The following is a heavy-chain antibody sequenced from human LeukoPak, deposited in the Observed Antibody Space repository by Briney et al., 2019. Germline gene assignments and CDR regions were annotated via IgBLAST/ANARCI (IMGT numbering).Heavy chain of an antibody. CDR2: ISGSGGST. CDR1: GFTFSSYA. J-gene: IGHJ4*02. V-gene: IGHV3-23*01. D-gene: IGHD3-3*01. CDR3: AKSTTIFGVVPSDH. Sequence: GGSLRLSCAASGFTFSSYAMSWVRQAPGKGLEWVSAISGSGGSTYYADSVKGRFTISRDNSKNTLYLQMNSLRAGDTAVYYCAKSTTIFGVVPSDHWGQGTLVTVSS.